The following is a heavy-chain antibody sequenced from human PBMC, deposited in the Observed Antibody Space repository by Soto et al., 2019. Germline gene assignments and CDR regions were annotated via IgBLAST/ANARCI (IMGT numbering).Heavy chain of an antibody. J-gene: IGHJ4*02. V-gene: IGHV1-3*04. CDR1: GYSFTSHF. Sequence: QVQLVQSGAEVKKPGASMKVSCRTSGYSFTSHFIHWVRQAPGQRREWMGWINTGNGNTRYSEKLEGRVTITRATSASTVYMELSSLRSEDTAVYYCARDRYYYYDTSGYYSYWGQGTLVTVSS. CDR2: INTGNGNT. D-gene: IGHD3-22*01. CDR3: ARDRYYYYDTSGYYSY.